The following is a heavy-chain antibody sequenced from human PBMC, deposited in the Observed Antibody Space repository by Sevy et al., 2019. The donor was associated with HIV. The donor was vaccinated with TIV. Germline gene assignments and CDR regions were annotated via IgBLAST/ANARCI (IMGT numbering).Heavy chain of an antibody. CDR2: ISGIGTPI. CDR1: ELGFSSHS. V-gene: IGHV3-48*02. CDR3: ARDLHWASDQ. J-gene: IGHJ4*02. Sequence: GEALKISCTYSELGFSSHSFNWVRQAPGKGLEWISYISGIGTPISYLDSLRGRFTISRDNAKNSLFLQMNNLRDDDTAVYYCARDLHWASDQWGQGTLVTVSS. D-gene: IGHD7-27*01.